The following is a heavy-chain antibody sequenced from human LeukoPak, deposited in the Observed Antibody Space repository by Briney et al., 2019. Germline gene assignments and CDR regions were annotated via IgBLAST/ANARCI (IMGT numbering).Heavy chain of an antibody. V-gene: IGHV3-74*01. D-gene: IGHD6-19*01. CDR1: GFTFSSYW. J-gene: IGHJ4*02. CDR3: ASEAVAGSRPLDY. CDR2: INTGGSIT. Sequence: PGGSLRLSCATSGFTFSSYWMHWVRQAPGKGLVWVSRINTGGSITNYADSVKGRFTISRDNAKNTLYLQMNSLRADDTAVYYCASEAVAGSRPLDYWGQGTLVTVSS.